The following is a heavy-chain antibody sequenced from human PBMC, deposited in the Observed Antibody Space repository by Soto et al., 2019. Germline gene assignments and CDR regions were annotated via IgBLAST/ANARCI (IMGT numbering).Heavy chain of an antibody. CDR2: IYYSGST. CDR3: AGESMVADKRRWLDP. V-gene: IGHV4-30-4*01. CDR1: GGSISSGDYY. D-gene: IGHD2-15*01. Sequence: SETLSLTCTVSGGSISSGDYYWSWIRQPPGKGLEWIGYIYYSGSTYYNPSLKSRVTISVDTSKNQFSLKLSSVTAADTAVYYCAGESMVADKRRWLDPWGQGTLVTVSS. J-gene: IGHJ5*02.